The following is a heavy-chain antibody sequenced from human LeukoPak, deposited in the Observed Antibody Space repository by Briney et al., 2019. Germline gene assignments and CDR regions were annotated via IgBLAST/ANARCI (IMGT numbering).Heavy chain of an antibody. CDR1: GFTFSNYA. CDR3: ARGALELTPDSR. V-gene: IGHV3-23*01. Sequence: GGSLRLSCAASGFTFSNYAMTWVRQAPGKGLEWVSTIGGSGGSKFYADSVKGRLTIPRDNSKNTLYLQMDSLRVDDTAVYYCARGALELTPDSRWGQGTLVTVSS. CDR2: IGGSGGSK. D-gene: IGHD1-7*01. J-gene: IGHJ4*02.